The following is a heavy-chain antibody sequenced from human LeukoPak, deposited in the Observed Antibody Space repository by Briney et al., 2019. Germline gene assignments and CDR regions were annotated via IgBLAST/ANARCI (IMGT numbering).Heavy chain of an antibody. D-gene: IGHD3-10*01. CDR1: GFTFDDYA. V-gene: IGHV3-23*01. CDR3: AKGAYYTD. J-gene: IGHJ4*02. CDR2: ISGSGDST. Sequence: GGSLRLSCAASGFTFDDYAMHWVRQAPGKGLEWVSTISGSGDSTYYADSVKGRFTGSRDNSKNTLYLQMNSLRAEDTAVYYCAKGAYYTDWGQGTLVTVSS.